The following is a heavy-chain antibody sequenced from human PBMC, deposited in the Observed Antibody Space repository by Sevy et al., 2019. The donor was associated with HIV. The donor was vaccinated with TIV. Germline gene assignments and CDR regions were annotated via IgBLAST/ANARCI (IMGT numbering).Heavy chain of an antibody. D-gene: IGHD3-3*01. CDR2: ISGSGGSST. J-gene: IGHJ4*02. V-gene: IGHV3-23*01. Sequence: GGSLRLSCAVSGFTFSTYAMSWVRQAPGKGLEWVSAISGSGGSSTNYADSVKGRFTISRDNSKNTLYLQMNSLRAEDTAVYYCAKDRDFWRAACYFDYWGQGTLVTVSS. CDR3: AKDRDFWRAACYFDY. CDR1: GFTFSTYA.